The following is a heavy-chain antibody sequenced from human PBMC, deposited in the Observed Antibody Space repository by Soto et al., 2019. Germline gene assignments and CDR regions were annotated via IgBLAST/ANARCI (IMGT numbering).Heavy chain of an antibody. V-gene: IGHV4-31*03. Sequence: QVRLQESGPGLVKPSQTLSLTCTVSGGSISSAAYYWSWIRKHPGKGLEWIGYVSHSGSTYYNPSLKSRGIISVDTSKTQFSLSLTSVTAADTAVYYCAREDTYGSNWFDCWGQGALVTVSS. CDR2: VSHSGST. CDR1: GGSISSAAYY. D-gene: IGHD5-18*01. CDR3: AREDTYGSNWFDC. J-gene: IGHJ5*01.